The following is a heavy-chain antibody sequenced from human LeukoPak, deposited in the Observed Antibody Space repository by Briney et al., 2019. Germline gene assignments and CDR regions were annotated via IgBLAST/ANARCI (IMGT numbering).Heavy chain of an antibody. Sequence: SETLSLTCTVSGYSISSGYYWGWIRQPPGKGLEWIGSIYHSGSTYYNPSLKSRVTISVDTSKNQFSLKLSSVTAADTAVYYCARGPISKYCGGDCCSPDYWGQGTLVTVSS. V-gene: IGHV4-38-2*02. CDR1: GYSISSGYY. CDR3: ARGPISKYCGGDCCSPDY. CDR2: IYHSGST. J-gene: IGHJ4*02. D-gene: IGHD2-21*02.